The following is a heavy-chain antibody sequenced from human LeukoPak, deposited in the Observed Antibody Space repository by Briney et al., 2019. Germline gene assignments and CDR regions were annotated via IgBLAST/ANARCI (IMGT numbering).Heavy chain of an antibody. CDR3: AREGSVTTVTTYDY. CDR1: GFTFSGPA. CDR2: IRSKANSYAT. J-gene: IGHJ4*02. V-gene: IGHV3-73*01. Sequence: GGSLRLSCAASGFTFSGPAMHWVRQASGKGLEWVGRIRSKANSYATAYAASVRGRFTISRDDSKNTAYLQMNSLKTEDSAVYYCAREGSVTTVTTYDYWGQGTLVTVSS. D-gene: IGHD4-17*01.